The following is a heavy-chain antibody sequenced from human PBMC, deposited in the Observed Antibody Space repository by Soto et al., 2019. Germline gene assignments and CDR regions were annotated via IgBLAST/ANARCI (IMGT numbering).Heavy chain of an antibody. CDR2: ISAYNGNT. J-gene: IGHJ4*02. CDR1: GYTFTSYG. D-gene: IGHD2-15*01. Sequence: ASVKVSCKASGYTFTSYGISWVRQAPGQGLEWMGWISAYNGNTNYAQKLQGRVTMTTDTSTSTAYMELRSLRSDDTAVYYCARDSADIVVVVAATPGYFDYWGQGTLVTVSS. V-gene: IGHV1-18*01. CDR3: ARDSADIVVVVAATPGYFDY.